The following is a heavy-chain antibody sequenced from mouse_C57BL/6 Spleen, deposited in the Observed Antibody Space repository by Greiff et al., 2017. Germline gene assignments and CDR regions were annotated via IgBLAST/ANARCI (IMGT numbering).Heavy chain of an antibody. CDR3: EGYYGNYFWYFDV. CDR2: IYPGDGDT. J-gene: IGHJ1*03. V-gene: IGHV1-82*01. CDR1: GYAFSSSW. D-gene: IGHD2-1*01. Sequence: VQLQQSGPELVKPGASVKISCKASGYAFSSSWMNWVKQRPGKGLEWIGRIYPGDGDTNYNGKFKGKATLTADKSSSTAYMQLSSLTSEDSAVYFCEGYYGNYFWYFDVWGTGTTVTVSS.